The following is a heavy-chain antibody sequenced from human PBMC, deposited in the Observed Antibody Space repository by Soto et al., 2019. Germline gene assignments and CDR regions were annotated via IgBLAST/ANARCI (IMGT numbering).Heavy chain of an antibody. J-gene: IGHJ6*02. V-gene: IGHV1-2*04. D-gene: IGHD6-19*01. CDR1: GYSFTDYH. CDR2: INPKSGGT. CDR3: ARDSSGWPAYYYYDMYA. Sequence: ASVKVSCKASGYSFTDYHIHWVRQAPGQGLGWLGRINPKSGGTSTAQKFQGWVTMTTDTSISTASMELTRLTSDDTAVYYCARDSSGWPAYYYYDMYAWGQGTTVTVSS.